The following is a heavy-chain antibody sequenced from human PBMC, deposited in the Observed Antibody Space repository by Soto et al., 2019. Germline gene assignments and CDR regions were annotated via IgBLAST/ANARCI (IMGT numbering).Heavy chain of an antibody. J-gene: IGHJ4*02. CDR1: GGSISSSSYY. CDR2: IYYSGST. CDR3: ARGRGPYSGYELFFDY. V-gene: IGHV4-39*01. D-gene: IGHD5-12*01. Sequence: QLQLQESGPGLVKPSETLSLTCTVSGGSISSSSYYWGWIRQPPGKGLEWIGSIYYSGSTYYNPSLKSRVTISVGTSKYQFSLKLSPVTAAYTAVDYCARGRGPYSGYELFFDYWGQGTLVTVSS.